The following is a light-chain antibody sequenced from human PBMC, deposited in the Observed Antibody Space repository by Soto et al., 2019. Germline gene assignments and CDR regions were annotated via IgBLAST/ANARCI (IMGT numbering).Light chain of an antibody. CDR2: AIA. CDR1: NSNIGSNV. CDR3: GSWDSSLSVWV. Sequence: QSVLTQPPSVSAAPGQQVTISCSGTNSNIGSNVVSWYQQLPGTAPKLLIYAIAKRPSGIPDRFSGSRSGTSATLDITGLQTGDEADYYCGSWDSSLSVWVFGGGTKPTVL. J-gene: IGLJ3*02. V-gene: IGLV1-51*01.